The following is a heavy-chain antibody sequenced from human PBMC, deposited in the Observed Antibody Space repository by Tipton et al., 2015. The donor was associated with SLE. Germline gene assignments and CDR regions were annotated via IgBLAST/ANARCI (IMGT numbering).Heavy chain of an antibody. CDR1: GGSISSSSYY. CDR3: ARVSKWLVSFFDY. J-gene: IGHJ4*02. Sequence: TLSLTCTVSGGSISSSSYYWSWIRQTPGKGLEWIGEINHSGSTNYNPSLKSRVTISVDTSKNQFSLKLSSVTAADTAVYYCARVSKWLVSFFDYWGQGTLVTVSS. D-gene: IGHD6-19*01. V-gene: IGHV4-39*07. CDR2: INHSGST.